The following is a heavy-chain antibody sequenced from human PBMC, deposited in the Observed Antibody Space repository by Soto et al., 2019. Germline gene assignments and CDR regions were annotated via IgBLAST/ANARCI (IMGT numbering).Heavy chain of an antibody. J-gene: IGHJ4*02. Sequence: EVQLLDSGGGLVQPGGSLRLSCVGSGFTFSSYDMTWVRQAPGKGLEWVSSFSFYGRRDNTYYADSVKGRFTISRDNCRNTVYLQMHNQRVEHTAVYYCAKGLYNDNGSPNEHWGQGTVVTVSS. D-gene: IGHD1-1*01. CDR3: AKGLYNDNGSPNEH. V-gene: IGHV3-23*01. CDR1: GFTFSSYD. CDR2: FSFYGRRDNT.